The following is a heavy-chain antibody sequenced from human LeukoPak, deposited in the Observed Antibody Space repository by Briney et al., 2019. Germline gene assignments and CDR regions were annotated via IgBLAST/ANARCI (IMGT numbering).Heavy chain of an antibody. J-gene: IGHJ4*02. CDR2: INPSTGST. CDR1: GYTFTNNH. Sequence: ASVKVSCKASGYTFTNNHIHWVRQAPGQGLEWMGIINPSTGSTTYAQKFQDRVTMTTDMSTSTVHMELSSLRSEDTAVYHCXXXLCSGGNCYPYFDSWGQGTLVTVSS. CDR3: XXXLCSGGNCYPYFDS. D-gene: IGHD2-15*01. V-gene: IGHV1-46*01.